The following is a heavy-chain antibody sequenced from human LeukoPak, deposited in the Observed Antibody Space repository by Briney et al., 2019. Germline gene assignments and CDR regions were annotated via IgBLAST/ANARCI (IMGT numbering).Heavy chain of an antibody. D-gene: IGHD6-25*01. CDR1: GFTLSSNY. CDR2: IYSGGST. Sequence: GGSLRLSCAASGFTLSSNYMSWVRQAPGKGLGWVSGIYSGGSTYYADSVKGRFTISRDNSKNTLYLQMNSQRAEDTAVYYCARDVAAAGYNWFDPWGQGTLVTVSS. V-gene: IGHV3-53*01. J-gene: IGHJ5*02. CDR3: ARDVAAAGYNWFDP.